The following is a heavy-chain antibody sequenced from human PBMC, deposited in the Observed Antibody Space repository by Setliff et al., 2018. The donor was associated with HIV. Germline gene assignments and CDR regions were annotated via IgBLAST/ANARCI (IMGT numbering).Heavy chain of an antibody. V-gene: IGHV4-59*08. CDR3: ARHYNFWSGMNPRGCAFDI. CDR1: GGSISSYY. Sequence: SENLSLTCTVSGGSISSYYWSWIRQPPGKGLEWIGYIYYSGSTNYNPSLKSRVTISVDTSKNQFSLKLSSVTAADTAVYYCARHYNFWSGMNPRGCAFDIWGQGTMVTVSS. D-gene: IGHD3-3*01. J-gene: IGHJ3*02. CDR2: IYYSGST.